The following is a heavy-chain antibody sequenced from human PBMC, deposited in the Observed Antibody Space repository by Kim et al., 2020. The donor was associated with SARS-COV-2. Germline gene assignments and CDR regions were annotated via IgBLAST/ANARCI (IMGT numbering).Heavy chain of an antibody. Sequence: GGSLRLSCAASGFTFSSYGMHWVRQAPGKGLEWVAVISYDGSNKYYADSVKGRFTISRDNSKNTLYLQMNSLRAEDTAVYYCAKDRDFYGNYYYYGMDVWGQGTTVTVSS. CDR1: GFTFSSYG. V-gene: IGHV3-30*18. J-gene: IGHJ6*02. CDR3: AKDRDFYGNYYYYGMDV. D-gene: IGHD4-17*01. CDR2: ISYDGSNK.